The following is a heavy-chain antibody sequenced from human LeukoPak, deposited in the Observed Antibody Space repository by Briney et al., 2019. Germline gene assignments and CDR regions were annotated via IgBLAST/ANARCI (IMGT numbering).Heavy chain of an antibody. Sequence: GGSLRLSCVASGFTFSSYAMNWVRQAPGKGLEWVSSISSSSSYIYYADSVKGRFTISRDNAKNSLYLQMNSLRAEDTAVYYCARTIAAAGIDYWGQGTLVTVSS. J-gene: IGHJ4*02. CDR2: ISSSSSYI. CDR3: ARTIAAAGIDY. V-gene: IGHV3-21*01. CDR1: GFTFSSYA. D-gene: IGHD6-13*01.